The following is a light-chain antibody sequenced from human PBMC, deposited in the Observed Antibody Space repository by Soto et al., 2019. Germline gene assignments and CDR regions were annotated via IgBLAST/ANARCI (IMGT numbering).Light chain of an antibody. CDR3: QQYYSTLGT. CDR2: WAS. Sequence: DIVMTQSPDSLAVSLGERATINCKSRQSVLYSSNNKNYLAWYQQKPGQPPKLLIYWASTRESGVPDRFSGSGSGTVFTLTISSLEAEDVAVYYCQQYYSTLGTFGQGTKVEIK. V-gene: IGKV4-1*01. J-gene: IGKJ1*01. CDR1: QSVLYSSNNKNY.